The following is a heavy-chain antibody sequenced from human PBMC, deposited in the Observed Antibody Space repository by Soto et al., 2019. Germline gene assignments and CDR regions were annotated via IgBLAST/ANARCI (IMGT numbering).Heavy chain of an antibody. J-gene: IGHJ4*02. CDR2: IYYSGST. V-gene: IGHV4-59*01. D-gene: IGHD6-19*01. CDR3: ARVYSSGWYPVDY. CDR1: GGSISSYY. Sequence: PSETLSLTCTVSGGSISSYYWSWIRQPPGKGLEWIGYIYYSGSTNYNPSLKSRVTISVDTSKNQSSLKLSSVTAADTAVYYCARVYSSGWYPVDYWGQGTLVTVSS.